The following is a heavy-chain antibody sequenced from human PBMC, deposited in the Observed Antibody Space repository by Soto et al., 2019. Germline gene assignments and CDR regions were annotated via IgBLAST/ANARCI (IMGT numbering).Heavy chain of an antibody. J-gene: IGHJ4*02. CDR3: ARDCISTSCYSC. CDR1: GGSISSCYYY. V-gene: IGHV4-30-4*01. D-gene: IGHD2-2*01. Sequence: PSETLALTFTVSGGSISSCYYYWSWIRQPPGKGLEWIGYIYYSGSTYYNPSLKSRVTISVDTSKNQFSLKLSSVTAADTAVYYCARDCISTSCYSCWGQGTLVTVSS. CDR2: IYYSGST.